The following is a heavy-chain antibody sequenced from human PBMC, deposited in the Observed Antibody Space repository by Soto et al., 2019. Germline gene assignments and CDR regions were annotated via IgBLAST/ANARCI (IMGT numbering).Heavy chain of an antibody. J-gene: IGHJ6*02. D-gene: IGHD2-15*01. CDR2: INPSSGRT. CDR3: ARDHNFGFILYAMDV. Sequence: ASVKVSCKASGYTFTSYSMHWVRQAPGQGLEWMGIINPSSGRTSDAQNFHGRVTMTSDTSTSIVYMEMSSLKSEDTAVYYCARDHNFGFILYAMDVWGQGTTVTVSS. V-gene: IGHV1-46*01. CDR1: GYTFTSYS.